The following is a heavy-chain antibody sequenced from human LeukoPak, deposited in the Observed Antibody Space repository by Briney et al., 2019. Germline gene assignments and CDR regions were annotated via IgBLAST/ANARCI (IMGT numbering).Heavy chain of an antibody. CDR3: AYDYYGSGSYYKGNWFDP. CDR2: ISGSGGST. CDR1: GFTFSSYA. V-gene: IGHV3-23*01. J-gene: IGHJ5*02. D-gene: IGHD3-10*01. Sequence: PGGSLRLPCAASGFTFSSYAMSWVRQAPGKGLEWVSAISGSGGSTYYADPVKGRFTISRDNSNNTLDLQMNSLRAEDTAVYYCAYDYYGSGSYYKGNWFDPWGQGTLVTVSS.